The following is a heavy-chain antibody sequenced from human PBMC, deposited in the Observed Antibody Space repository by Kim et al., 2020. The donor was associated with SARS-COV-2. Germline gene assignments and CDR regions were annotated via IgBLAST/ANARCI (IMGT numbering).Heavy chain of an antibody. CDR1: GGSISSTDYY. Sequence: SETLSLTCAVSGGSISSTDYYWGWIRQPPGKGMEWIASIYYRGNTVYNPSLKSRVTIPVDASKNQFSLRLNPLTAADTAVYYFASIGVSPVTYQVDPWG. CDR2: IYYRGNT. CDR3: ASIGVSPVTYQVDP. J-gene: IGHJ5*02. D-gene: IGHD2-2*01. V-gene: IGHV4-39*01.